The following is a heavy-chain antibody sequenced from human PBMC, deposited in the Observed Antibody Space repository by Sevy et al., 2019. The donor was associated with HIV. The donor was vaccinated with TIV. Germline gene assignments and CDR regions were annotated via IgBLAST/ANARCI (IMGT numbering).Heavy chain of an antibody. CDR3: ARGDNTYYYDSSGYYGGGFDY. V-gene: IGHV3-33*01. J-gene: IGHJ4*02. Sequence: GGSLRLSCAASGFTFSSYGMHWVRQAPGKGLEWVAVIWYDGSNKYYADSVKGRFTISRDNSKNTLYLQMNSLRAEDTAVHYCARGDNTYYYDSSGYYGGGFDYWGQGTLVTVSS. CDR2: IWYDGSNK. CDR1: GFTFSSYG. D-gene: IGHD3-22*01.